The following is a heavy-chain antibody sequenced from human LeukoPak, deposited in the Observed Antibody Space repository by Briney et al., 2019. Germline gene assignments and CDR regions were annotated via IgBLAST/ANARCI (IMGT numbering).Heavy chain of an antibody. J-gene: IGHJ3*02. Sequence: ASVKVSCKVSGYTLTELSMHWVRQAPGKGLEWMGGFDPEDGETIYAQKFQGRVTMTEDTSADTAYMELSSLRSEDTAVYYCATPTTPQYSSGWGGAFDIWGQGTMVTVSS. V-gene: IGHV1-24*01. CDR2: FDPEDGET. D-gene: IGHD6-19*01. CDR1: GYTLTELS. CDR3: ATPTTPQYSSGWGGAFDI.